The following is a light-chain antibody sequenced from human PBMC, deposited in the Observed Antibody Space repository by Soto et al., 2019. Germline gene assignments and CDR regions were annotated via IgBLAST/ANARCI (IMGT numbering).Light chain of an antibody. CDR1: QTISNW. J-gene: IGKJ1*01. V-gene: IGKV1-5*03. Sequence: IQMTQSASTLSASVGDRFTITFRASQTISNWLAWYQQKPGKAPKLLIYKASTLESAVPSRFSGSGSGTEFTLTISGLQPEDFATYYCQQYNSYSQTFGQGTKVDI. CDR3: QQYNSYSQT. CDR2: KAS.